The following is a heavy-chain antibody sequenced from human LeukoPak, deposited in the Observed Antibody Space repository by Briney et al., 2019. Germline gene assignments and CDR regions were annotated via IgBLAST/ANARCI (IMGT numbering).Heavy chain of an antibody. J-gene: IGHJ6*03. CDR1: GGSISSSSYY. D-gene: IGHD3-9*01. CDR2: IYYSGST. V-gene: IGHV4-39*07. CDR3: ARARGIDILTGYPVAQPYYMDV. Sequence: SETLPLTCTVSGGSISSSSYYWGWIRQPPGKGLEWIGSIYYSGSTYYNPSLKSRVTISVDTSKNQFSLKLSSVTAADTAVYYCARARGIDILTGYPVAQPYYMDVWGKGTTVTVSS.